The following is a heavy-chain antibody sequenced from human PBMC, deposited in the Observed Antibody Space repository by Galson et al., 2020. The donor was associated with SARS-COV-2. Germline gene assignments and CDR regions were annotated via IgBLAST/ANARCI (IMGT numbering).Heavy chain of an antibody. Sequence: SETLSLTCTVSGGSISSGDYYWSWIRQPPGKGLEWIGYIYYSGSTYYNPSLKSRVTISVDTSKNQFSLKLSSVTAADTAVYYCARWGGFRELTYFDYWGQGTLVTVSS. D-gene: IGHD3-10*01. J-gene: IGHJ4*02. CDR3: ARWGGFRELTYFDY. CDR1: GGSISSGDYY. V-gene: IGHV4-30-4*01. CDR2: IYYSGST.